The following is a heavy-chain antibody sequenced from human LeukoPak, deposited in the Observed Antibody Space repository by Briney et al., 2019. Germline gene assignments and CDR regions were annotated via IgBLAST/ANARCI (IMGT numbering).Heavy chain of an antibody. J-gene: IGHJ4*02. CDR1: GDSVSSNSAA. Sequence: SQTLSLTCAISGDSVSSNSAAWNWIRQSPSRGLEWLGRTYYRSKWYNDYAVSVKSRITINPDTSKNQFSLQLNSVTPEDTAVYYCARDSHVDSIVGAPNGFDYWGQGTLVTVSS. CDR3: ARDSHVDSIVGAPNGFDY. V-gene: IGHV6-1*01. D-gene: IGHD1-26*01. CDR2: TYYRSKWYN.